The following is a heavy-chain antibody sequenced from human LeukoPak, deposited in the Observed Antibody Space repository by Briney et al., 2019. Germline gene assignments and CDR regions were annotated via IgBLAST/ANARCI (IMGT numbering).Heavy chain of an antibody. V-gene: IGHV5-51*01. Sequence: GESLKISCKGSGYGFSSYWIGWVRQTPGKGLEYMGIICPGDSDTRYSQSFQGQVTISADRSISTAYLQWSSLKASDTAMYYCARQARGIVAPTNWFDPWGQGTLVTVSS. D-gene: IGHD6-13*01. J-gene: IGHJ5*02. CDR3: ARQARGIVAPTNWFDP. CDR2: ICPGDSDT. CDR1: GYGFSSYW.